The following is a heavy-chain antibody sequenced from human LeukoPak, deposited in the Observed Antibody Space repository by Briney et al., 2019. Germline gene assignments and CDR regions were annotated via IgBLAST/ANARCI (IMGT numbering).Heavy chain of an antibody. D-gene: IGHD6-19*01. CDR1: GFTFSSYG. CDR2: IRYDGSNK. Sequence: PGGSLRLSCAASGFTFSSYGMHWVRQAPGKGLEWVAFIRYDGSNKYYADSVKGRFTISRDNSKNTLYLQMNSLRAEDTAVYYCAKVAVAGTRQTTEYFQHWGQGTLVTVSS. CDR3: AKVAVAGTRQTTEYFQH. J-gene: IGHJ1*01. V-gene: IGHV3-30*02.